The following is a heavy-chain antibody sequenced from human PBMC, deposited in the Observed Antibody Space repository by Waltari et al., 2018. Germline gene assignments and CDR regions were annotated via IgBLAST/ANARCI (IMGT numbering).Heavy chain of an antibody. D-gene: IGHD2-15*01. J-gene: IGHJ4*02. V-gene: IGHV4-39*07. CDR2: IYYSGNT. Sequence: QLQLQESGPGLVKPSETLSLTCTVSSGAISSSGYYWGWIRQPPGKGLEWMGSIYYSGNTYYNPSLKNRVTISVDTSKNQFSLKVTSVTAADTAVYYCVVGGYCSPSICPWDYWGQGTLVTVSS. CDR1: SGAISSSGYY. CDR3: VVGGYCSPSICPWDY.